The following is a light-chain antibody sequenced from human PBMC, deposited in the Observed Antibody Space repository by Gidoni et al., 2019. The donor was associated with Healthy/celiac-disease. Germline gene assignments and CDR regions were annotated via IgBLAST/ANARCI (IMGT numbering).Light chain of an antibody. CDR1: QSVSRN. CDR2: GAS. V-gene: IGKV3-15*01. Sequence: EIVRPKSQATLSVSPGERATLSGRASQSVSRNLAWYQQTPGQAPRLLIYGASTRATGIPARFSGSGSGTEFTLTISSLQSEDFAVYYCQQYNNWPPLTFGGGTKVEIK. J-gene: IGKJ4*01. CDR3: QQYNNWPPLT.